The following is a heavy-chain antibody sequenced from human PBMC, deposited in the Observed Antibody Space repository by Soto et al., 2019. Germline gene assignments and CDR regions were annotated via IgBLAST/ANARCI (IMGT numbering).Heavy chain of an antibody. J-gene: IGHJ6*04. CDR1: GFTLSGRS. CDR2: IDSSGTDS. D-gene: IGHD3-10*01. CDR3: ARGWFGPDV. Sequence: EVQLVESGGGLVQPGGSLRLSCAASGFTLSGRSMHWVRQAPGKGLVYVSGIDSSGTDSSYADSVKGRFTSSIDNAKNMLFLQMNSLRVEDTAVYYCARGWFGPDVWGKGTTVTVSS. V-gene: IGHV3-74*01.